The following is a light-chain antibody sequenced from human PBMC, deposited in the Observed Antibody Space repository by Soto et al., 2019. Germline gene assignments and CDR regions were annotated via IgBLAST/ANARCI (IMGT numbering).Light chain of an antibody. J-gene: IGKJ1*01. CDR2: DAS. Sequence: EMVLRQSPATLSLCPGEIATLCCRASQSVSSSLAWYQQKPGQAPRLLIYDASNRATGVPARFSGSGSGTDFTLTISSLQSEDFAVYYCLQYDDWHRTFGQGTKVDIK. CDR1: QSVSSS. CDR3: LQYDDWHRT. V-gene: IGKV3-11*01.